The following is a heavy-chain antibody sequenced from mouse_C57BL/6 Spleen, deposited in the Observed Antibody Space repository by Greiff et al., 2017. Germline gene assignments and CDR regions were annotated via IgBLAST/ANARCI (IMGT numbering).Heavy chain of an antibody. CDR3: ARNGYYDYFDY. V-gene: IGHV1-4*01. D-gene: IGHD2-3*01. Sequence: VQLQQSGAELVRPGASVKMSCTASGFTFTSYTMHWVNQRPGQGLEWIGYINPSSGYTKYNQKFKDKATLTANKSSSTAYMQLSSLTSEDSAVYYCARNGYYDYFDYWGQGTTLTVSS. J-gene: IGHJ2*01. CDR2: INPSSGYT. CDR1: GFTFTSYT.